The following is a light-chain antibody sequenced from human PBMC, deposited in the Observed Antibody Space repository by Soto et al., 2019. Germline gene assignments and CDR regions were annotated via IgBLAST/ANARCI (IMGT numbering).Light chain of an antibody. CDR2: KAS. CDR3: QQYNDYTYT. J-gene: IGKJ2*01. Sequence: DIQMTQSPSTLSASVGDRVTITCRASQSISSGLAWYQQKPGKAPKLLIYKASSLKSGVPSRFSGSGSGTEFTLTISSLQPDDFATYYCQQYNDYTYTFGQGTKLEIK. CDR1: QSISSG. V-gene: IGKV1-5*03.